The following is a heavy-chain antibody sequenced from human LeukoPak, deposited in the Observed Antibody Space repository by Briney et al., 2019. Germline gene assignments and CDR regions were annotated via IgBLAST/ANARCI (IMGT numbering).Heavy chain of an antibody. CDR1: GSSISSYY. D-gene: IGHD2-15*01. CDR2: IYYSGST. J-gene: IGHJ5*02. Sequence: PSETLSLTCTVSGSSISSYYWSWIRQPPGKGLEWIGYIYYSGSTNYNPSLKSRVTISVDTSKNQFSLKLSSVTAADTAVYYCARGSTRDKFDPWGQGTLVTVSS. CDR3: ARGSTRDKFDP. V-gene: IGHV4-59*01.